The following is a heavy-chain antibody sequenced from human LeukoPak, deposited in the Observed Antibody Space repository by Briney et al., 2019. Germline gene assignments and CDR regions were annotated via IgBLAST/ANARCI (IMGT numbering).Heavy chain of an antibody. D-gene: IGHD5-18*01. CDR1: GGTFSSYA. Sequence: SVKVSCKASGGTFSSYAISWVRQAPGQGLEWMGGITPIFGTANYAQKFQGRVTITTDESTSTAYMELSSLRSEDTAVYYCARVEYSYGPYYYYYYMDVWGKGTTVTVSS. CDR2: ITPIFGTA. V-gene: IGHV1-69*05. CDR3: ARVEYSYGPYYYYYYMDV. J-gene: IGHJ6*03.